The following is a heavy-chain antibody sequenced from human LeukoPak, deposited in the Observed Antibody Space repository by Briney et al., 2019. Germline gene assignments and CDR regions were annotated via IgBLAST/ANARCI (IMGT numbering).Heavy chain of an antibody. V-gene: IGHV4-34*01. CDR2: ISHSGST. D-gene: IGHD6-19*01. J-gene: IGHJ6*04. Sequence: SETLSLTCAVYGGSFSGYYWSWTRQPPGKGLEWIGEISHSGSTNYNPSLKSRVTISVDTSKNQFSLKLSSVTAADTAVYYCARDGAYSSGWSVDRWDYYGMDVGAKGPRVPVSS. CDR1: GGSFSGYY. CDR3: ARDGAYSSGWSVDRWDYYGMDV.